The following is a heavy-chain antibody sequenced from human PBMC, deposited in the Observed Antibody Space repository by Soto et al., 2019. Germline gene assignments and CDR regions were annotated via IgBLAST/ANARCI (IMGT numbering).Heavy chain of an antibody. Sequence: WTWIRQPPGKGLEWIGEINHTGSTKYNPSLKSRVTISLDTSKNQFSLSLRSVTAADTAVYYCVRGREIFGAVNPFEYWGQGTQVAVSS. V-gene: IGHV4-34*01. J-gene: IGHJ4*02. CDR3: VRGREIFGAVNPFEY. D-gene: IGHD3-3*01. CDR2: INHTGST.